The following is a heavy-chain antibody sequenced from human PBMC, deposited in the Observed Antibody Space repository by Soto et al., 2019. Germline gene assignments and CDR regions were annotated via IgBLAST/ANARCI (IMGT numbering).Heavy chain of an antibody. D-gene: IGHD1-1*01. V-gene: IGHV5-51*01. CDR3: ARHGARVPPFGNYYYGMDV. CDR1: GYSFTSYW. J-gene: IGHJ6*02. Sequence: PGESLKISCKGSGYSFTSYWIGWVRQMPGKGLEWMGIIYPGDSDTRYSPSFQGQVTISADKSISTAYLQWSSLKASDTAMYYCARHGARVPPFGNYYYGMDVWGQGTTVTVSS. CDR2: IYPGDSDT.